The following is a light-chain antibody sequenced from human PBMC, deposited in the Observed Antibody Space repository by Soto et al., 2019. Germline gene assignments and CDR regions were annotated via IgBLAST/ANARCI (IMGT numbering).Light chain of an antibody. CDR2: AAS. CDR3: QQYYSYPIT. J-gene: IGKJ5*01. V-gene: IGKV1-8*01. Sequence: IQMTQSPSSLSASTGDRVTITCRASQGISSYLAWYQQKPGKAPKLLIYAASTLQSGVPSRFSGSGSGTDFTLTISCLQSEDFATYYCQQYYSYPITFGQGTRLEI. CDR1: QGISSY.